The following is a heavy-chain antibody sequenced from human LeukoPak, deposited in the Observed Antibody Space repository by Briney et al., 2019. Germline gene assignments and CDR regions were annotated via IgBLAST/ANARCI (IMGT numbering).Heavy chain of an antibody. CDR1: GFTFSSYA. CDR2: ISGSGGAGT. V-gene: IGHV3-23*01. CDR3: VKDRGGSPFYGMDV. Sequence: PGGSLRLSCGASGFTFSSYAMSWVRQAPGKGLEWVSTISGSGGAGTYYADSVKGRFTISRDNSKNTLYLPMNSLRAEDTAVYYCVKDRGGSPFYGMDVWGQGTTVTVSS. D-gene: IGHD1-26*01. J-gene: IGHJ6*02.